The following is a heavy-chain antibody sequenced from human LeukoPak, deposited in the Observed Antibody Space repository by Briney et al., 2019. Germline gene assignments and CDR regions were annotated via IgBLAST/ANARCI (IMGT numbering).Heavy chain of an antibody. CDR2: IYYSGST. CDR3: ARHDSSGYYYYGMDV. V-gene: IGHV4-59*08. CDR1: GGSISSYY. D-gene: IGHD3-22*01. J-gene: IGHJ6*02. Sequence: SETLSLTCTVSGGSISSYYWSWIRQPPGKGLEWIGYIYYSGSTNYNPSLKSRVTISVDTSKNQFSLKLSSVTAADTAVYCCARHDSSGYYYYGMDVWGQGTTVTVSS.